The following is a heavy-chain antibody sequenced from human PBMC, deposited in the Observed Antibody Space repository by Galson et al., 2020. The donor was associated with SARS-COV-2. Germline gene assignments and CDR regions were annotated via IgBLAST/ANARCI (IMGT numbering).Heavy chain of an antibody. CDR3: ARGVFLYGGNSIVYFDY. D-gene: IGHD2-21*02. Sequence: SETLSLTCTVHGGSISSGGYYWSWTRQNPGKGLEWIGYIYYSGSTYYNPSLKSRVTISVATSKNQFSLKLSSVTAADTAVYYCARGVFLYGGNSIVYFDYWGQGTLVTVSS. CDR2: IYYSGST. J-gene: IGHJ4*02. CDR1: GGSISSGGYY. V-gene: IGHV4-31*03.